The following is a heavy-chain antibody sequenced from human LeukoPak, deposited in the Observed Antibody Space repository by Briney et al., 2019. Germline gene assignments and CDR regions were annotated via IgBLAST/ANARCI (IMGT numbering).Heavy chain of an antibody. CDR2: INSDGSIT. Sequence: GGSLRLSCAASGFTFRNKWMHWVRQAPGKGPVCVSRINSDGSITNYADSVKGRFTISTDNAKNTVYLQMNSLRAEDTAVYYCAKWDFGWGQGTLVTVSS. CDR1: GFTFRNKW. CDR3: AKWDFG. D-gene: IGHD1-26*01. V-gene: IGHV3-74*01. J-gene: IGHJ4*02.